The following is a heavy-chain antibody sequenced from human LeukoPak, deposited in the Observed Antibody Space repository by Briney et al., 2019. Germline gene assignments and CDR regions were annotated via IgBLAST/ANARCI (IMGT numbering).Heavy chain of an antibody. CDR1: GYXFTAYY. J-gene: IGHJ4*02. V-gene: IGHV1-2*02. D-gene: IGHD3-10*01. Sequence: ASVKVSCKASGYXFTAYYIHWVRQAPGQGLEWMGWIHPNSGGTNYAQRFQGRVTMTRDTSISTAYMELSRLRSDDTAVYYCARDGDYGSGSYYRGFFDYWGQGTQVTVSS. CDR3: ARDGDYGSGSYYRGFFDY. CDR2: IHPNSGGT.